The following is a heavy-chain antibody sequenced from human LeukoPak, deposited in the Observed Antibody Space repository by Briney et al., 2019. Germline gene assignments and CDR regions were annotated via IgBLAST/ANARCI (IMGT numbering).Heavy chain of an antibody. D-gene: IGHD6-19*01. J-gene: IGHJ4*02. V-gene: IGHV3-66*01. CDR3: ASSLMAGPLDY. CDR1: GFTFSSYW. CDR2: IYSGGST. Sequence: PGGSLRLSCAASGFTFSSYWMHWVRQAPGKGLEWVSVIYSGGSTYYADSVKGRFTISRDNSKNTLYLQMNSLRAEDTAVYYCASSLMAGPLDYWGQGTLVTVSS.